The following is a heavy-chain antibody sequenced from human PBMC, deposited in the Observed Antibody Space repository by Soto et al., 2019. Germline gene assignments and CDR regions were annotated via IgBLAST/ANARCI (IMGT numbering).Heavy chain of an antibody. V-gene: IGHV1-18*04. J-gene: IGHJ5*02. CDR2: ISAYNGNT. CDR3: ARDSPFDYGGNRPRFDP. D-gene: IGHD4-17*01. CDR1: GYTFTSYG. Sequence: ASVKVSCKASGYTFTSYGISWVRQAPGQGLEWMGWISAYNGNTNYAQKLQGRVTMTTDTSTSTAYMELRSLRSDDTAVYYSARDSPFDYGGNRPRFDPWGQGTLVTVSP.